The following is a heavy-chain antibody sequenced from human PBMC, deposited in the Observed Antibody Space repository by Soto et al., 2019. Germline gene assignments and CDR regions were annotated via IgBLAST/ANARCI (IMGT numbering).Heavy chain of an antibody. J-gene: IGHJ4*02. V-gene: IGHV4-31*03. D-gene: IGHD2-2*03. Sequence: QVQLQESGPGLVKPSQTLSLTCTVSGGSISSGGYYWSWIRQHPGKGLGWIGYIYYSGSTYYNPSLKIRVTXXXXXSKTQFSLKLSSXXAXXTAVYYCARTXXXWILGYYFDYWGQGTLVTVSS. CDR3: ARTXXXWILGYYFDY. CDR2: IYYSGST. CDR1: GGSISSGGYY.